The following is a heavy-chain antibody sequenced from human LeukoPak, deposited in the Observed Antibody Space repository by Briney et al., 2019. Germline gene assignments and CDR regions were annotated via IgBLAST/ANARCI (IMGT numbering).Heavy chain of an antibody. V-gene: IGHV3-48*04. J-gene: IGHJ4*02. D-gene: IGHD3-3*01. CDR3: TKTTYYDFWSGYFDY. CDR1: GFTFSSYS. CDR2: ISSSSSTI. Sequence: GGSLRLSCAASGFTFSSYSMNWVRQAPGKGLEWVSYISSSSSTIYYADSVKGRFTISRDNAKNSVYLQMNSLRVEDMALYYCTKTTYYDFWSGYFDYWGQGTLVTVSS.